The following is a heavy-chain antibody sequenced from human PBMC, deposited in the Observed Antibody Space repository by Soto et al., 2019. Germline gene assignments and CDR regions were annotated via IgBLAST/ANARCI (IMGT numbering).Heavy chain of an antibody. CDR2: IIPLFGTA. J-gene: IGHJ6*02. Sequence: QVQLVQSGAEVKKPGSSVKVSCKASGGTFSSYAISWVRQAPGQGLEWMGGIIPLFGTADYAQKFQGRVTITADVSTSTAYMELSSLRSEDTAVYYCARGITGTVTYYYGMDVWGQGTTVTVSS. D-gene: IGHD1-20*01. CDR3: ARGITGTVTYYYGMDV. CDR1: GGTFSSYA. V-gene: IGHV1-69*12.